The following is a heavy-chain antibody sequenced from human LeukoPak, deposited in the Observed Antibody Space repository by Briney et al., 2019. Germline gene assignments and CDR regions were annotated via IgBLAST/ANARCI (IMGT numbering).Heavy chain of an antibody. Sequence: AGGSLRLSCAASGFTFSSYAMHWVRQASGKGLEWVAVISYDGSNKYYADSVKGRFTISRDNSKNTLYLQMNSLRAEDTAVYYCARTGSSSWYVFDYWGQGTLVTVSS. CDR1: GFTFSSYA. D-gene: IGHD6-13*01. V-gene: IGHV3-30-3*01. CDR2: ISYDGSNK. CDR3: ARTGSSSWYVFDY. J-gene: IGHJ4*02.